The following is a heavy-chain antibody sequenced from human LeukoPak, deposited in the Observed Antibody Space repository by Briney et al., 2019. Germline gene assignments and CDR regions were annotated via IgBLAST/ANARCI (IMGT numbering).Heavy chain of an antibody. CDR2: INHSGST. Sequence: SETLSLTCAVCGGSFSGYYWSWIRQPPGKGLEWIGEINHSGSTNYNPSLKSRVTISVDTSKNQFSLKLSSVTAADTAVYYCARGPLRYCSSTSCYYRNYYYYGMDVWGKGTTVTVSS. CDR3: ARGPLRYCSSTSCYYRNYYYYGMDV. V-gene: IGHV4-34*01. J-gene: IGHJ6*04. D-gene: IGHD2-2*01. CDR1: GGSFSGYY.